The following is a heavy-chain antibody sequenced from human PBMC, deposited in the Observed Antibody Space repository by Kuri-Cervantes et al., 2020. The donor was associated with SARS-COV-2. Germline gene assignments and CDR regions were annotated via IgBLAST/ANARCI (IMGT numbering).Heavy chain of an antibody. CDR2: IIPIFGTA. Sequence: SVKVSCKASGYTFTSYGISWVRQAPGQGLEWMGGIIPIFGTANYAQKFQGRVTITTDESTSTAYVELSSLRSEDTAVYYCARWDDFWSGDDAFDIWGQGTMVTVSS. J-gene: IGHJ3*02. D-gene: IGHD3-3*01. CDR3: ARWDDFWSGDDAFDI. CDR1: GYTFTSYG. V-gene: IGHV1-69*05.